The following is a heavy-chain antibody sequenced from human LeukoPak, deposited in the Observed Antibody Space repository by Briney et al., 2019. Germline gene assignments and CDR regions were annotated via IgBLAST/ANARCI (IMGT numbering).Heavy chain of an antibody. CDR3: ARGLAKRFGDPIIQYYYMDV. Sequence: KPSETLSLTCTVSGDSVSSRYWSWIRQPPGKGLEWIGFIHYSESTNYNPSLKSRVTISVDTSKNQVSLRLRSVTAADTAVYYCARGLAKRFGDPIIQYYYMDVWGKGTTVTISS. CDR1: GDSVSSRY. V-gene: IGHV4-59*02. J-gene: IGHJ6*03. CDR2: IHYSEST. D-gene: IGHD3-10*01.